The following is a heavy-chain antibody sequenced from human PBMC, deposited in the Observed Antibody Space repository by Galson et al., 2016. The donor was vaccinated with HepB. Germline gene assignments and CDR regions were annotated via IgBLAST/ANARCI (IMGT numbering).Heavy chain of an antibody. Sequence: SLRLSCAASGFTFSSYAMTWVRQAPGKGLEWVSGISGSGANTYYAIAVKGRFTISRDNSNNTLYLQVNSLRAEDTALYFCARYSDSWAPFDYWGQGSLVTVSS. CDR3: ARYSDSWAPFDY. D-gene: IGHD6-13*01. V-gene: IGHV3-23*01. J-gene: IGHJ4*02. CDR1: GFTFSSYA. CDR2: ISGSGANT.